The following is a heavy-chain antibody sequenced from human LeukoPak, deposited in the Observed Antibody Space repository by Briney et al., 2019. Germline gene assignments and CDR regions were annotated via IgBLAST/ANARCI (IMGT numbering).Heavy chain of an antibody. J-gene: IGHJ1*01. CDR2: IIPIFGTA. D-gene: IGHD3-3*01. Sequence: SVKVSCKASGGTFSSYAISWVRQAPGQGLEWMGGIIPIFGTANYAQKFQGRVTITADESTSTAYMELSSLRSEDTAVYYCARHYDFWSGYRNGYFQHWGQGTLVTVSS. CDR3: ARHYDFWSGYRNGYFQH. CDR1: GGTFSSYA. V-gene: IGHV1-69*13.